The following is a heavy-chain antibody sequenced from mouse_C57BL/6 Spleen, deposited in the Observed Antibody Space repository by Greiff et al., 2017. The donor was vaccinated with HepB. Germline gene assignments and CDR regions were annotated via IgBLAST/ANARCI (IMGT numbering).Heavy chain of an antibody. CDR1: GYTFTSYW. CDR3: ARLGDCNGY. CDR2: IDPSDSYT. D-gene: IGHD2-13*01. J-gene: IGHJ2*01. V-gene: IGHV1-69*01. Sequence: VQLQQPGAELVMPGASVKLSCKASGYTFTSYWMHWVKQRPGQGLEWIGEIDPSDSYTNYNQKFKGKSTLTVDKSSSTAYMQLSSLASEDSAVYLCARLGDCNGYWGQGTTLTVA.